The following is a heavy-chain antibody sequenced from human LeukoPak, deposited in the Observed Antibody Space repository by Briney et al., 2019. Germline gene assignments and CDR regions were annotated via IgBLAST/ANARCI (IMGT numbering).Heavy chain of an antibody. CDR1: GGSFSGSY. Sequence: PSETLSLTCAVYGGSFSGSYWRWLRQPPGKGREWIGEINNSGSNNFAPSLKSLVTISVDTSNTQFSLRLSSVTAADTAVYYCARERRVWDFVTVPTVIPNWLVPWGQGTLVTVSS. D-gene: IGHD2-2*01. J-gene: IGHJ5*02. CDR3: ARERRVWDFVTVPTVIPNWLVP. CDR2: INNSGSN. V-gene: IGHV4-34*01.